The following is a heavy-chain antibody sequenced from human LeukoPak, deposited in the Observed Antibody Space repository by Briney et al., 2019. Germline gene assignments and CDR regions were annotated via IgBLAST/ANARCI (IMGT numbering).Heavy chain of an antibody. J-gene: IGHJ4*02. V-gene: IGHV3-74*01. CDR1: GFTFTRHW. CDR3: GGSEDGYIDY. D-gene: IGHD5-24*01. CDR2: IKTDGTNT. Sequence: GGSLRLSCAASGFTFTRHWMRWVRQAPGKGLEWVSRIKTDGTNTIYADFVEGRFTISRDNARNTLYLQMSSLRAGDTAVYYCGGSEDGYIDYWGQGTLVTVSS.